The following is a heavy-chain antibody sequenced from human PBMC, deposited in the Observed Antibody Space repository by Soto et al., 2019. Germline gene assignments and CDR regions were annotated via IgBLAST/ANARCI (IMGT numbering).Heavy chain of an antibody. CDR1: GGSISSVDYY. CDR3: GRDFALDY. V-gene: IGHV4-30-4*01. CDR2: IYYSGST. Sequence: SETLSLTCTVSGGSISSVDYYWSWIRQPPGKGLEWIGYIYYSGSTYYNPSLKSRVTISVDTSKNQFSLKLSSVTAADTAVYYCGRDFALDYWGQGTLVTVSS. J-gene: IGHJ4*02.